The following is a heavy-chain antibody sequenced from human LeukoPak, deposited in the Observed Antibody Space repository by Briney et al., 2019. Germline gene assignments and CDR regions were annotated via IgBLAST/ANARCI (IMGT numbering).Heavy chain of an antibody. V-gene: IGHV4-34*01. J-gene: IGHJ4*02. CDR2: ISHSGST. CDR1: GGSFSGYY. D-gene: IGHD1-7*01. CDR3: ARTLWNYGELDH. Sequence: SETLSLTCAVYGGSFSGYYWSWIRQPPGKGLEWIGEISHSGSTNYNPSLKSRVTISVDTSKNQFSLKLSSVTAADTAVYYCARTLWNYGELDHWGQGTLVTVSS.